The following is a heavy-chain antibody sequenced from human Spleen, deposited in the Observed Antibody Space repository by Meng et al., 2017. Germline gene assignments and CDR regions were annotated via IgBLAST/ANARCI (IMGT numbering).Heavy chain of an antibody. Sequence: GESLKISCAASGFTVSHNYMSWVRQAPGKGLEWVSSISSSSNYIYYADSVKGRFTISRDNAKNSLYLQMNSLRAEDTAVYYCARVSGHFDYWGQGTLVTVSS. CDR3: ARVSGHFDY. CDR2: ISSSSNYI. CDR1: GFTVSHNY. J-gene: IGHJ4*02. D-gene: IGHD3-10*01. V-gene: IGHV3-21*01.